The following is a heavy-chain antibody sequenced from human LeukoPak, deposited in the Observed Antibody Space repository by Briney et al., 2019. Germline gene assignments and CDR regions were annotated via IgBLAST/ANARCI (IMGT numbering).Heavy chain of an antibody. V-gene: IGHV3-30*04. CDR1: GFIFNNYV. Sequence: GGSLRLSCAASGFIFNNYVMHGVRQAPGKGLEWVAVISYDGNTKNDAHSVKGRFTISRDNSKNTVFLEMSSLRPEDTAVYFCARCPVPRWSHRGMDVWGGGTTVTV. J-gene: IGHJ6*03. CDR3: ARCPVPRWSHRGMDV. CDR2: ISYDGNTK. D-gene: IGHD4-23*01.